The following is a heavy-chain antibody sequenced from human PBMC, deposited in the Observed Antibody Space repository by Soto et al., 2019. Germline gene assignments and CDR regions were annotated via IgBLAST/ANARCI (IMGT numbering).Heavy chain of an antibody. J-gene: IGHJ3*02. CDR2: ISSRSSYI. CDR1: GFTFSNYS. Sequence: EVQLVESGGGLVKPGGSLRLSCAASGFTFSNYSMNWVRQAPGKGLEWVSSISSRSSYIFYADSVKGRFTISRDNAKNSLSLQRNSLRAEDTAVYYCARGYHYYDSSGYDKWDAFDIWGQGTMVTVSS. V-gene: IGHV3-21*01. CDR3: ARGYHYYDSSGYDKWDAFDI. D-gene: IGHD3-22*01.